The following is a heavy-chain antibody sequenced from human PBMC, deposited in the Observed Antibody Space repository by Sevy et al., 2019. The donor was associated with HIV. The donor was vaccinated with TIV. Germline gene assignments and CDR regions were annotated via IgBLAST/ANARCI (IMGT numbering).Heavy chain of an antibody. D-gene: IGHD3-16*02. CDR2: INPNSGGT. CDR3: ARAPRLRLGELSLYGNFDY. CDR1: GYTFTGYY. Sequence: ASVKVCCKASGYTFTGYYMHWVRQAPGQGLEWMGWINPNSGGTNYAQKFQGRVTMTRDTSISTAYMELSRLRSDDTAVYYCARAPRLRLGELSLYGNFDYWGQGTLVTVSS. J-gene: IGHJ4*02. V-gene: IGHV1-2*02.